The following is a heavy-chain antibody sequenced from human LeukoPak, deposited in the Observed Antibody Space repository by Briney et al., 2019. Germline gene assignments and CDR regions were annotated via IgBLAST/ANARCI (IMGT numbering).Heavy chain of an antibody. Sequence: PSETLSLTCTVSGGSISSGGYYWSWIRQHPGKGLEWIGYIYYSGSTYYNPSLKSRVTISVDTSKNQFSLKLSSVTAADTAVYYRARDSLRGSGSYYYYYMDVWGKGTTVTVSS. V-gene: IGHV4-31*03. CDR1: GGSISSGGYY. CDR2: IYYSGST. J-gene: IGHJ6*03. D-gene: IGHD3-10*01. CDR3: ARDSLRGSGSYYYYYMDV.